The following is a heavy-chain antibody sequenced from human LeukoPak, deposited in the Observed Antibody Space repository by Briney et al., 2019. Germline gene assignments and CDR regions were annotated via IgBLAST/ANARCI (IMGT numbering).Heavy chain of an antibody. D-gene: IGHD3-16*01. CDR2: SRST. V-gene: IGHV4-34*01. J-gene: IGHJ3*02. CDR3: ARSPSDYVWGSYYRVAFDI. Sequence: SRSTNYNPSLKRRVTISGDKSKKQFSLKLSSVTAADTAVYYCARSPSDYVWGSYYRVAFDIWGQGTMVTVSS.